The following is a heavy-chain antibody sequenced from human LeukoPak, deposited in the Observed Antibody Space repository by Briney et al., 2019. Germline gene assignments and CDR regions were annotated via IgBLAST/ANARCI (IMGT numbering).Heavy chain of an antibody. CDR3: ARRTVHCSSTSCPFSYYYYYYMDV. CDR2: INHSGST. V-gene: IGHV4-34*01. D-gene: IGHD2-2*01. J-gene: IGHJ6*03. Sequence: SETLSLTCAVYGGSFSGYYWSWIRQPPGKGLEWIGEINHSGSTNYNPSLKSRVTISVDTSKNQFSLKLSSVTAADTAVYYCARRTVHCSSTSCPFSYYYYYYMDVWGKGTTVTISS. CDR1: GGSFSGYY.